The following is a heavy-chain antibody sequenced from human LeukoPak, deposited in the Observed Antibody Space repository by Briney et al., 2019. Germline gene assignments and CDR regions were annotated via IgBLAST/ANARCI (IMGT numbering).Heavy chain of an antibody. CDR1: GYTFTGYY. CDR2: INPNSGGT. V-gene: IGHV1-2*02. Sequence: ASVKVSCKASGYTFTGYYMHWVRQAPGQGLEWMGWINPNSGGTNYAQKFQGRVTMTRDTSISTAYMELSRLRSDDTAVYYCARASGGIVVVPAAVGGDYWGQGTLVTVSS. J-gene: IGHJ4*02. CDR3: ARASGGIVVVPAAVGGDY. D-gene: IGHD2-2*01.